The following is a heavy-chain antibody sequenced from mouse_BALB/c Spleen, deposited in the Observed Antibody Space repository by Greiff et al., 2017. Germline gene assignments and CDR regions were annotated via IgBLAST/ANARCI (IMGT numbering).Heavy chain of an antibody. V-gene: IGHV1-5*01. D-gene: IGHD2-3*01. CDR1: GYSFISYW. CDR2: IYPGNSDT. Sequence: VQLQQSGTVLARPGASVKMSCKASGYSFISYWMHWVKQRPGQGLEWIGAIYPGNSDTSYNQKFKGKAKLTAVTSASTAYMELSSLTNEDSAVYYCTRGIYDGYYADFDYWGQGTTLTVSS. J-gene: IGHJ2*01. CDR3: TRGIYDGYYADFDY.